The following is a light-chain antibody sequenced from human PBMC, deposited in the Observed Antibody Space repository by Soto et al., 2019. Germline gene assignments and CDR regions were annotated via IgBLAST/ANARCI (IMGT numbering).Light chain of an antibody. Sequence: QSVLTQPASVSGSPGQSITISCTGTSSDVGSYNLVSWYHQHPGKAPKLMIYEVSKRPSGVSNRFSGSKSGNTASLTISGLQAEDEADYYCCSYAGSSTDVVFGGGTKLTVL. J-gene: IGLJ2*01. CDR2: EVS. V-gene: IGLV2-23*02. CDR3: CSYAGSSTDVV. CDR1: SSDVGSYNL.